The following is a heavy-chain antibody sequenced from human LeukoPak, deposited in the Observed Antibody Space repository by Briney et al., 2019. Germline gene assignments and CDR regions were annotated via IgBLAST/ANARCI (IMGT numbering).Heavy chain of an antibody. D-gene: IGHD2-2*01. CDR3: ARDRGYCTSTSCYGGYYYYYMDV. J-gene: IGHJ6*03. Sequence: ASVKVSCKASGYTFTSYGISWVRQAPGQGLEWTGWISAYNGNTNYAQNLQGRVTMTTDTSTSTAYMELRSLRSDDTAVYYCARDRGYCTSTSCYGGYYYYYMDVWGKGTTVTVSS. CDR2: ISAYNGNT. V-gene: IGHV1-18*01. CDR1: GYTFTSYG.